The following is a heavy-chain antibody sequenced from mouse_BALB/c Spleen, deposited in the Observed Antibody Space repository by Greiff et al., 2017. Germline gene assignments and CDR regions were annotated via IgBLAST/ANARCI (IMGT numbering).Heavy chain of an antibody. J-gene: IGHJ4*01. Sequence: VQLQESGAELAKPGASVKMSCKASGYTFTSYWMHWVKQRPGQGLEWIGYINPSTGYTEYNQKFKDKATLTADKSSSTAYMQLSSLTSEDSAVYYCARAAFHDYGAMDYWGQGTSVTVSS. D-gene: IGHD2-4*01. CDR3: ARAAFHDYGAMDY. V-gene: IGHV1-7*01. CDR2: INPSTGYT. CDR1: GYTFTSYW.